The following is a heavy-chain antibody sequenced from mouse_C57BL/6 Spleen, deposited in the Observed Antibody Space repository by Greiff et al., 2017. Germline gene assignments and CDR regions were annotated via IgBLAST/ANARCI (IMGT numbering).Heavy chain of an antibody. J-gene: IGHJ2*01. V-gene: IGHV1-55*01. CDR1: GYTFTSYW. CDR2: IYPGSGST. D-gene: IGHD1-1*01. CDR3: ARLYYYGSSSNY. Sequence: QVQLKQPGAELVKPGASVKMSCKASGYTFTSYWITWVKQRPGQGLEWIGDIYPGSGSTNYNEKFKSKATLTVDTSSSTAYMQLSSLTSEDSAVYYCARLYYYGSSSNYWGQGTTLTVSS.